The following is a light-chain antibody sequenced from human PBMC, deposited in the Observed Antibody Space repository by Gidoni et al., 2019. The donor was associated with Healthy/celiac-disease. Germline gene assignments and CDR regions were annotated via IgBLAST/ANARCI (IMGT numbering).Light chain of an antibody. J-gene: IGKJ4*01. CDR1: QSISSY. CDR3: QQSYSTLSLT. V-gene: IGKV1-39*01. Sequence: DIQMTKSPSSLSASVGDRVTITCRASQSISSYLNWYQQKPGKAPKLLIYAASSLQSGVPSRFSGSGSGTDFTLTISSLQPEDFVTYYCQQSYSTLSLTFGGGTKVEIK. CDR2: AAS.